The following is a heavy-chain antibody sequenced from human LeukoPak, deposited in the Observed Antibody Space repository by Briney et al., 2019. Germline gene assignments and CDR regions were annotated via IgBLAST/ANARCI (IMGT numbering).Heavy chain of an antibody. CDR1: GYTFTSYG. V-gene: IGHV1-18*01. Sequence: ASVKVSRKASGYTFTSYGISWVRQAPGQGLEWMGWISAYNGNTNYAQKLQGRVTMTTDTSTSTAYMELRSLRSDDTAVYYCARGSYYYDSSGYYLPFDYWGQGTLVTVSS. J-gene: IGHJ4*02. CDR3: ARGSYYYDSSGYYLPFDY. CDR2: ISAYNGNT. D-gene: IGHD3-22*01.